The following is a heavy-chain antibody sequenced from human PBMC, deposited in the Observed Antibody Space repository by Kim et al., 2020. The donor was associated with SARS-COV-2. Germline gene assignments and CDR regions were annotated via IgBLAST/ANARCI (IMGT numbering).Heavy chain of an antibody. J-gene: IGHJ4*02. CDR1: GITSSSYW. V-gene: IGHV3-7*01. Sequence: GGSLRLSCVESGITSSSYWLTWVRQAPGKGLEWVANINRDGSERYYGDSVKSRFTISRDNAKSSVFLQMNSLSSEDTAVYYCGISGIWGQGTLVTVSS. CDR3: GISGI. CDR2: INRDGSER.